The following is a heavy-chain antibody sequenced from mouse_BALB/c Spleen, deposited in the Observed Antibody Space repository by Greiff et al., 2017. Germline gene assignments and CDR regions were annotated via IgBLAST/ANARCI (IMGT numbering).Heavy chain of an antibody. V-gene: IGHV1S81*02. Sequence: VQLQQSGAELVKPGASVKLSCKASGYTFTSYYMYWVKQRPGQGLEWIGEINPSNGGTNFNEKFKSKATLTVDKSSSTAYMQLSSLTSEDSAVYYCTRGGYRYYYAMDYWGQGTSVTVSS. D-gene: IGHD2-14*01. CDR2: INPSNGGT. J-gene: IGHJ4*01. CDR3: TRGGYRYYYAMDY. CDR1: GYTFTSYY.